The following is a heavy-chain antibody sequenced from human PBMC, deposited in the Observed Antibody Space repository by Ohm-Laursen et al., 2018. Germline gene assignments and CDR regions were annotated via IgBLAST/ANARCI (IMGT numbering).Heavy chain of an antibody. V-gene: IGHV3-66*01. CDR2: IYSGGST. Sequence: GSLRLSCTASGFTVSSNYMSWVRQAPGKGLEWVSVIYSGGSTYYADSVKGRFTISRDNSKNTLYLQMNSLRAEDTAVYYCARDPQYSGSYYRYFQHWGQGTLVTVSS. J-gene: IGHJ1*01. CDR1: GFTVSSNY. D-gene: IGHD1-26*01. CDR3: ARDPQYSGSYYRYFQH.